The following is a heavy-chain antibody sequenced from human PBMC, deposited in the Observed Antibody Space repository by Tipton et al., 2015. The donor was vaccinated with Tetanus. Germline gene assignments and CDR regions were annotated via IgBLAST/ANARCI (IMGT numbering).Heavy chain of an antibody. CDR3: ARAYGGGAYHAAKFH. CDR2: VNGGGGRT. J-gene: IGHJ4*02. D-gene: IGHD2-21*01. Sequence: SLRLSCTASGFTFSTYGMSWVRQAPGKGLEWVAHVNGGGGRTYYAASGKGRFTISRDNSKKTVYMEMNSRRAEDTALYYCARAYGGGAYHAAKFHWGRRTLVTVSS. CDR1: GFTFSTYG. V-gene: IGHV3-23*01.